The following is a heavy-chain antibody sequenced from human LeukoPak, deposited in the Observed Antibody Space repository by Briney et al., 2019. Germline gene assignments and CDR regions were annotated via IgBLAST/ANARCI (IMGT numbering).Heavy chain of an antibody. D-gene: IGHD7-27*01. Sequence: GGSLGLSCAASGFTFSNYGIHWVRQAPGKGLEWVAVISYDGNKKHYADSVKGRFTISRDNSKNTLYIQMNSLRAEDTAVYYCAKERTNSEDYYDFWGQGTLVTVSS. V-gene: IGHV3-30*18. J-gene: IGHJ4*02. CDR3: AKERTNSEDYYDF. CDR1: GFTFSNYG. CDR2: ISYDGNKK.